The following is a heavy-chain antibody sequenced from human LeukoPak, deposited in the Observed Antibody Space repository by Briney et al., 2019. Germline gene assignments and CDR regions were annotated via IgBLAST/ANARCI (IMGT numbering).Heavy chain of an antibody. CDR2: ISGSGGST. V-gene: IGHV3-23*01. Sequence: PGGSLRLSCAASGFTFSSYAMSWVRQAPGKGLEWVSAISGSGGSTYYADSVKGRFTISRDNSKNTLYLQMNSLRADDAAIYYCAKYSSSWYGGDWFDPWGQGTLVTVSS. CDR3: AKYSSSWYGGDWFDP. D-gene: IGHD6-13*01. J-gene: IGHJ5*02. CDR1: GFTFSSYA.